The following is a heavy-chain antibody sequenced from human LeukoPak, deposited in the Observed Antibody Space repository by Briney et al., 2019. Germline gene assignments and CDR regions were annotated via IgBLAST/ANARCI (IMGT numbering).Heavy chain of an antibody. D-gene: IGHD2-2*01. J-gene: IGHJ5*02. CDR3: ARLCSIRWCVHDWFDP. V-gene: IGHV1-8*01. CDR2: MNPNSGNT. CDR1: GYTFTSYD. Sequence: GASVKVSCKASGYTFTSYDINWVRQATGQGLEWMGWMNPNSGNTDYAQRFQGRVTMTTDTSTSTAYMELRSLRSDDTAVYYCARLCSIRWCVHDWFDPWGQGTLVTVSS.